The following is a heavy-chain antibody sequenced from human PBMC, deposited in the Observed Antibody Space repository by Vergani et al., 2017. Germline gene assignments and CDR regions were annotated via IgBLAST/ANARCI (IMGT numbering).Heavy chain of an antibody. Sequence: QVQLRHWGAGLLKPSETLSLTCAVYGGSFSGYYWSWIRQPPGKGLEWIGEINHSGSTNYNPSLKSRVTISVDTSKNQFSLKLSSVTAADTAVYYCARGRGYCSGGSCYGDYWGQGTLVTVSS. D-gene: IGHD2-15*01. V-gene: IGHV4-34*02. CDR1: GGSFSGYY. CDR2: INHSGST. J-gene: IGHJ4*02. CDR3: ARGRGYCSGGSCYGDY.